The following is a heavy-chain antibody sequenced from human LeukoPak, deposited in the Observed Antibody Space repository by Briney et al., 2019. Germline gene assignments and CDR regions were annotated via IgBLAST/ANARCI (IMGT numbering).Heavy chain of an antibody. D-gene: IGHD3-10*01. J-gene: IGHJ4*02. Sequence: ASVKVSWKASGHTFTSYYMHWVRQAPGQGLEWMGIINPSGGSTTYAQKFQGRVTMTSDTSTSTVYMDLSSLRSEDTAVYYCARGGRNYYGSGDDDYWGQGTLVTVSS. CDR3: ARGGRNYYGSGDDDY. CDR2: INPSGGST. CDR1: GHTFTSYY. V-gene: IGHV1-46*01.